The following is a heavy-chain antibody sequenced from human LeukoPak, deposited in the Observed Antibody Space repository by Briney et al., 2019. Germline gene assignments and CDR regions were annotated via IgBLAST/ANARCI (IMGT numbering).Heavy chain of an antibody. J-gene: IGHJ4*02. Sequence: GGSLRLSCAASGFTFSSYAMSWVRQAPGKGLEWVSAISGSGGSTYYADSVKSRFTISRDNSKNTLYLQMNSLRAEDTAVYYCARNLRYFDWLLDYWGQGTLVTVSS. V-gene: IGHV3-23*01. D-gene: IGHD3-9*01. CDR1: GFTFSSYA. CDR3: ARNLRYFDWLLDY. CDR2: ISGSGGST.